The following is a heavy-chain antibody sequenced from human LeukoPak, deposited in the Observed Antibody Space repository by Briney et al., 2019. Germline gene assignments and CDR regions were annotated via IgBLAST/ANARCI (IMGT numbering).Heavy chain of an antibody. V-gene: IGHV4-39*02. CDR2: INYSGST. Sequence: PSETLSLTCTVSGGSISSSSYYWGWIRQPPGKGLEWIGSINYSGSTYYNPSLKSRVTISVDTSKNQFSLKLSSVTAADTAVYYCAREEGDAFDIWGQGTMVTVSS. CDR1: GGSISSSSYY. J-gene: IGHJ3*02. CDR3: AREEGDAFDI.